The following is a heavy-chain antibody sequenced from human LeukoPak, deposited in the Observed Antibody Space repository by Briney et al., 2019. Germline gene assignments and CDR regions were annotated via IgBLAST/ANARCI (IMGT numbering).Heavy chain of an antibody. Sequence: ASVKVSCKASGYTFTSYGISWVRQAPGQGLEWMGWISAYNGNTNYAQKLQGRVTITADKSTSTAYMELSSLKFEDTAVYYCAREAYCSGGSCNGNTAMVTVGYDAFDLWGQGTMVTVSS. J-gene: IGHJ3*01. CDR1: GYTFTSYG. D-gene: IGHD2-15*01. V-gene: IGHV1-18*01. CDR2: ISAYNGNT. CDR3: AREAYCSGGSCNGNTAMVTVGYDAFDL.